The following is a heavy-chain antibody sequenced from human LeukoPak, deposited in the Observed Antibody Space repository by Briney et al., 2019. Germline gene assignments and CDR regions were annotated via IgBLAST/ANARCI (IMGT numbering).Heavy chain of an antibody. J-gene: IGHJ4*02. V-gene: IGHV4-61*02. Sequence: SETLSLTCTVSGGSISSGSYYWRWIRQPAGKGLEWIGRIYTSGSTNYNPSLKSRVTISVDTSKNQFSLKLSSVTAADTAVYYCAREEDCSGGSCYPIDYWGQGTLVTVSS. CDR2: IYTSGST. CDR1: GGSISSGSYY. CDR3: AREEDCSGGSCYPIDY. D-gene: IGHD2-15*01.